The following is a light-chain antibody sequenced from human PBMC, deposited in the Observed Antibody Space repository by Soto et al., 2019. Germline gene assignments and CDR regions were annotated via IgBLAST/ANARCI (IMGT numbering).Light chain of an antibody. CDR3: QQYNNWPLT. J-gene: IGKJ4*01. Sequence: EIVLTQSPGTLSLSPGEGATLSCRASQSIGGNFLAWYQQRRGQAPRLLIHGASNRATSIPDRFSGSGSGTDFTLTITRLEPEDFAVYYCQQYNNWPLTFGGGTKVEIK. CDR2: GAS. V-gene: IGKV3-20*01. CDR1: QSIGGNF.